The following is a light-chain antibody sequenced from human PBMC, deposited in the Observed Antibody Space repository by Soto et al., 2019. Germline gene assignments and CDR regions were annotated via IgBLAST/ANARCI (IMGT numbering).Light chain of an antibody. J-gene: IGKJ4*01. CDR3: QQYGSSPQGLT. CDR1: QSVSSSY. V-gene: IGKV3-20*01. Sequence: IVLTQSPGTLSLSPWERATLSCRASQSVSSSYLAWYQQKPGQAPRLLIYGASSRATGIPDRFSGSGSGTDFTLTISRLEPEDFAVYYCQQYGSSPQGLTFGGGTKVDIK. CDR2: GAS.